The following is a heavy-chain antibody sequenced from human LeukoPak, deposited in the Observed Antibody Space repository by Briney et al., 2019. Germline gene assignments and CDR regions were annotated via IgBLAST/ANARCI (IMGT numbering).Heavy chain of an antibody. V-gene: IGHV3-66*01. CDR2: IYSGGST. CDR1: GFSVSNNY. Sequence: GSLRLSCAASGFSVSNNYMSWVRLAPGKGLEWVSVIYSGGSTFYADSVKGRFTISRDNSKNTLYLQMNSLRAEDTAVYSCVRGTAAGNPHTCAFDMWGQGTMVTVSS. J-gene: IGHJ3*02. D-gene: IGHD6-13*01. CDR3: VRGTAAGNPHTCAFDM.